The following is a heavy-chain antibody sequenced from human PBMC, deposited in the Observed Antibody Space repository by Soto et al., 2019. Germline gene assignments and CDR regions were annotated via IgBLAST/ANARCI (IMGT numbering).Heavy chain of an antibody. D-gene: IGHD3-9*01. CDR1: GYTFTSYG. CDR2: ISAYNGNT. J-gene: IGHJ6*02. Sequence: ASVKVSCKASGYTFTSYGISWVRQAPGQGLEWMGWISAYNGNTNYAQKLQGRVTMTTDTSTSTAYMELRSLRSDDTAVYYCARDSSDILTGYSPIPHDYGMDVWGQGTTVTVSS. V-gene: IGHV1-18*04. CDR3: ARDSSDILTGYSPIPHDYGMDV.